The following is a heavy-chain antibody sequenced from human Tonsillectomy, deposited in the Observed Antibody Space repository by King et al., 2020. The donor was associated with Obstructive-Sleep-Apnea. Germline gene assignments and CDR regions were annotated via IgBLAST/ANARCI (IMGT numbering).Heavy chain of an antibody. V-gene: IGHV4-31*03. CDR1: GGSISSGGYY. CDR3: ARGGGGSGNY. J-gene: IGHJ4*02. D-gene: IGHD3-10*01. Sequence: VQLQESGPGLVKPSQTLSLTCIVSGGSISSGGYYWSWIRQHPGKGLGWIGYIYYSGRTYYNPSLKSRVTISVDTSKNQFSLKLSYLTAADTAVYYCARGGGGSGNYWGQGTLVTVSS. CDR2: IYYSGRT.